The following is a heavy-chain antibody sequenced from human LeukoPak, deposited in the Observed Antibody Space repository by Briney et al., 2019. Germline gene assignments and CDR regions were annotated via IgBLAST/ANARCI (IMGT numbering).Heavy chain of an antibody. CDR2: ISSSGSTI. V-gene: IGHV3-48*04. CDR3: ARDFYSSGWYGSN. J-gene: IGHJ4*02. CDR1: GFTFSSYS. Sequence: QPGGSLRLSCAASGFTFSSYSMNWVRQAPGKGLEWVSYISSSGSTIYYADSVKGRFTISRDNAKNSLYLQMNSLRAEDTAVYYCARDFYSSGWYGSNWGQGTLVTVSS. D-gene: IGHD6-19*01.